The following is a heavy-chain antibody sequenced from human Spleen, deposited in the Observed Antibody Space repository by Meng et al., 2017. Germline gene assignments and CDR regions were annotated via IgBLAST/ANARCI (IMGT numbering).Heavy chain of an antibody. V-gene: IGHV3-23*01. CDR1: GFTFTTYT. CDR3: ARQRLTTDY. J-gene: IGHJ4*02. Sequence: GGSLRLSCAASGFTFTTYTMNWVRQVPGKGLEWVSTISDSGGRIYYAESVKGRFTVSRDNAQNSLYLQMDSLRVEDTAVYYCARQRLTTDYWGQGTLVTVSS. CDR2: ISDSGGRI. D-gene: IGHD1-1*01.